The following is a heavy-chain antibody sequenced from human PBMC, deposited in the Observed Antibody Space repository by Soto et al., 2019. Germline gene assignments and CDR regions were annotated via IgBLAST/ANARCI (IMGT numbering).Heavy chain of an antibody. D-gene: IGHD2-2*01. J-gene: IGHJ6*02. CDR1: GDSVSSNSAA. V-gene: IGHV6-1*01. Sequence: SQTLSLTCAISGDSVSSNSAAWNWIRQSPSRGLEWLGRTYYRSKWYNDYAVSVKSRITINPDTSKNQFSLQLNSVTPEDTAVYYCARAVHRYCSSTSCYDYYGMDVWGQGTTVTVSS. CDR2: TYYRSKWYN. CDR3: ARAVHRYCSSTSCYDYYGMDV.